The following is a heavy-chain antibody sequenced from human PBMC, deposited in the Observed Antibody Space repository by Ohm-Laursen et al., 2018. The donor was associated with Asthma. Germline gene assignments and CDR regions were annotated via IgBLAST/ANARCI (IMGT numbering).Heavy chain of an antibody. J-gene: IGHJ3*02. Sequence: SLRLSCTASGFTFSSYGMHWVRQAPGKGLEWVAVISYDGSNKYYADSVKGRFTISRDNSKNTLYLQMNSLRAEDTAVYYCARDRAKYYYDSSGYPYILPDAFDIWGQGTMVTVSS. CDR2: ISYDGSNK. CDR3: ARDRAKYYYDSSGYPYILPDAFDI. CDR1: GFTFSSYG. V-gene: IGHV3-30*03. D-gene: IGHD3-22*01.